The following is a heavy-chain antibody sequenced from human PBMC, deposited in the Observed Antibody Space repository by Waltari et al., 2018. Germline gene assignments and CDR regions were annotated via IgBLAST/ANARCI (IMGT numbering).Heavy chain of an antibody. CDR3: ARGRVTLVDY. D-gene: IGHD3-10*01. V-gene: IGHV4-39*01. CDR1: VVTLCSSDYY. CDR2: IYYSGST. J-gene: IGHJ4*02. Sequence: QLQESGPGLVKPSESLSPTCTVSVVTLCSSDYYWGWIRQPPGKGLGWIGSIYYSGSTYYNPPLKSRVTISVDTSKNQFSLKLSSVTAADTAVYYCARGRVTLVDYWGQGTLVTVSS.